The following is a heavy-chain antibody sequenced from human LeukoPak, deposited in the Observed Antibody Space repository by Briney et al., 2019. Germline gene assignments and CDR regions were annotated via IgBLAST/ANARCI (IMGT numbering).Heavy chain of an antibody. CDR2: IYTGDGT. D-gene: IGHD2-8*01. V-gene: IGHV3-53*01. CDR3: ATLYGCQRADGY. CDR1: GFLVTNNY. Sequence: PGGSLRLSCAASGFLVTNNYMSWVRQAPGKGLEWASSIYTGDGTEYADSVKGRFTISRDKSKNTLYLQMNSLRTEDTAVYYCATLYGCQRADGYWGQGTLVTVSS. J-gene: IGHJ4*02.